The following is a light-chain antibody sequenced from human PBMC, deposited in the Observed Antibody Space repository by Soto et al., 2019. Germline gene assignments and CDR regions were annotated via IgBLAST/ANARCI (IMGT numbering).Light chain of an antibody. CDR1: QSVSSD. CDR2: DAS. Sequence: EIVLTQSPATLSLSPGERATLSCRASQSVSSDFAWYQQKPGQAPRLLIYDASNRATAIPARFSGSGSGTDFTLTISSLEHEDFAVYYCQHRHNFGPGTKVDIK. CDR3: QHRHN. V-gene: IGKV3-11*01. J-gene: IGKJ3*01.